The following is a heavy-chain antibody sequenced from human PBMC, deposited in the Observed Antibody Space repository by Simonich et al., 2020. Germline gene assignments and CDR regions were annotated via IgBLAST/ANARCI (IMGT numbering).Heavy chain of an antibody. Sequence: QVQLQESGPGLVKPSETLSLTCTVSGGSISSYYWSWIRQPPGKGLEWIGYIYYRWSTNYNPALKSRVTISVDTSKNQCYLKLSSVTAADTAVYYCARHDRWLQFYFDYWGQGTLVTVSS. J-gene: IGHJ4*02. V-gene: IGHV4-59*08. CDR3: ARHDRWLQFYFDY. CDR2: IYYRWST. CDR1: GGSISSYY. D-gene: IGHD5-12*01.